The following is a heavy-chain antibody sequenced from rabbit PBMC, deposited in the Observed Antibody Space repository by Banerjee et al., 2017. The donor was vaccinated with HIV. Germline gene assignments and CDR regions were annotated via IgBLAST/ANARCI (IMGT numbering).Heavy chain of an antibody. Sequence: KDYASWVNGRFTISSQNAQKMLYLQLNSLTAADTATYFCARGAGHADYGDASLWGPGTLVTVS. J-gene: IGHJ4*01. V-gene: IGHV1S8*01. D-gene: IGHD2-1*01. CDR3: ARGAGHADYGDASL. CDR2: K.